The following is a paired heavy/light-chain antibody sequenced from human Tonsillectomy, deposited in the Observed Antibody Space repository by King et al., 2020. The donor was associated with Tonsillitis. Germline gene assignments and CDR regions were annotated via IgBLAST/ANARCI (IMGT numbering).Heavy chain of an antibody. Sequence: QVQLVESGGGVVQPGRSLRLSCAASGFTFSNYGIHWVRQAPGKGLEWMALISFDGSNQYYADSVKGRFTISRDNSNNTLFLQMNNLRPDDTAVYYCAREFRGSHAPNSCDFWGSGTMVTVSS. CDR1: GFTFSNYG. D-gene: IGHD1-26*01. CDR2: ISFDGSNQ. V-gene: IGHV3-30*01. CDR3: AREFRGSHAPNSCDF. J-gene: IGHJ3*01.
Light chain of an antibody. CDR3: SSYSGSDTFGVL. Sequence: QSALTQPHSVSGSPGQSVTISCTGTSSDIGGYHFVSWYRQCPGKTPQLIIYDVVKRPSGVPDRFSGSKSGNTASLSISGLQSDDEADFYCSSYSGSDTFGVLFGGGTKLTVL. CDR2: DVV. CDR1: SSDIGGYHF. J-gene: IGLJ2*01. V-gene: IGLV2-11*01.